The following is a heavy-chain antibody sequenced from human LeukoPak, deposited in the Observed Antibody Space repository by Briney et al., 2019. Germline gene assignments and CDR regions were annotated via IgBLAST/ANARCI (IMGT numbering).Heavy chain of an antibody. CDR1: GGSFSGYY. CDR2: INHSGST. J-gene: IGHJ6*02. V-gene: IGHV4-34*09. CDR3: ARAAMVSGHYYGMDV. Sequence: SETLSLTCAVYGGSFSGYYWSWIRQPPGKGLEWIGEINHSGSTYYNPSPKSRVTISVDTSKNQFSLKLSSVTAADTAVYYCARAAMVSGHYYGMDVWGQGTTVTVSS. D-gene: IGHD5-18*01.